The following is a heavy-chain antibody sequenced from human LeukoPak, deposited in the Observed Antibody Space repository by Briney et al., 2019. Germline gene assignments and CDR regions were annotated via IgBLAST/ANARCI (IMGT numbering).Heavy chain of an antibody. Sequence: GASLQISSKGSGYSFTSYWIGWVRQMPGKGLGWMGIIYPGDSDTRYSPSFQGQVTISADKPISTAYLQWSSLKASDTAMYYCAREYSSSWYGYFDLWGRGTLVTVSS. CDR1: GYSFTSYW. CDR3: AREYSSSWYGYFDL. V-gene: IGHV5-51*04. CDR2: IYPGDSDT. J-gene: IGHJ2*01. D-gene: IGHD6-13*01.